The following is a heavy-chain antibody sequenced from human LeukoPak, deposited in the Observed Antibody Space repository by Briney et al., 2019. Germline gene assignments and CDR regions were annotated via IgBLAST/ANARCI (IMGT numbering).Heavy chain of an antibody. J-gene: IGHJ4*02. V-gene: IGHV3-48*01. CDR3: AKDRVLATATFDY. CDR1: GFPFSSYS. CDR2: ISSSSSTI. D-gene: IGHD5-18*01. Sequence: GGSLRLSCAASGFPFSSYSMNWVRQAPGKGLEWVSYISSSSSTIYYADSVKGRFTISRDNAKNSLYLQMNSLRAEDTAVYYCAKDRVLATATFDYWGQGTLVTVSS.